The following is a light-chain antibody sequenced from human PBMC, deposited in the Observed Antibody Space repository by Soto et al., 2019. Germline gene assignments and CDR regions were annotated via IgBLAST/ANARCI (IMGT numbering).Light chain of an antibody. CDR2: DVS. CDR3: CSFAGTYV. J-gene: IGLJ1*01. CDR1: SSDVSYYKY. Sequence: QSALTQPRSVSGSAGQSVAISCTGTSSDVSYYKYVSWYQQHPGKAPKLIIYDVSQRPSGVPDRFSGSKSGNTASLTISGLQAEDEADYYCCSFAGTYVFGTGTKVTVL. V-gene: IGLV2-11*01.